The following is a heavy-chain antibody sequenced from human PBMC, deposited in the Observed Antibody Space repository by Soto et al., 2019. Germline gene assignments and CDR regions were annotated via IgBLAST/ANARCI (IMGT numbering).Heavy chain of an antibody. V-gene: IGHV3-74*01. Sequence: VQLVESGGGLVQPGGSLRLSCAASGFTFSSYLMHWVRQAPGKGLVWVARINSDGSSTHYVDSVKGRFTISRDNARNTLCLQMDALRADDTAVYYCTRSGSSPYFDGMDDWGQGTTVTVSS. D-gene: IGHD6-6*01. CDR2: INSDGSST. CDR3: TRSGSSPYFDGMDD. J-gene: IGHJ6*02. CDR1: GFTFSSYL.